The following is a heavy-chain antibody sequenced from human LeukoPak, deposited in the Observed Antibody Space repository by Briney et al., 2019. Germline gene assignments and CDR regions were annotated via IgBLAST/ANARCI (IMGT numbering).Heavy chain of an antibody. D-gene: IGHD3-3*01. Sequence: GGSLRLSCTGSGFTFGDSGINWVRQAPGKGLEWVGFMRSKSYGGPPQYAASVRGRFTISRDDSKSIAYLQMNSLEIEDTALYYCTRAPDYDLWLDSWGQGTLVTVSS. J-gene: IGHJ4*02. V-gene: IGHV3-49*04. CDR1: GFTFGDSG. CDR2: MRSKSYGGPP. CDR3: TRAPDYDLWLDS.